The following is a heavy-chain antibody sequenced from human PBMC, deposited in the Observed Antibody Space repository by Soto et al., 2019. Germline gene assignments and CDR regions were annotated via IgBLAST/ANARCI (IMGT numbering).Heavy chain of an antibody. CDR1: GGSISSYY. Sequence: PSETLSLTCTVSGGSISSYYWSWIRQPPGKGLEWIGYIYYSGSTYYNPSLKSRVTISVDTSKNQFSLKLSSVTAADTAVYYCARLAPPDYDFWSGYHSGVASDAFDIWRQGTMVTVSS. V-gene: IGHV4-59*08. J-gene: IGHJ3*02. CDR3: ARLAPPDYDFWSGYHSGVASDAFDI. D-gene: IGHD3-3*01. CDR2: IYYSGST.